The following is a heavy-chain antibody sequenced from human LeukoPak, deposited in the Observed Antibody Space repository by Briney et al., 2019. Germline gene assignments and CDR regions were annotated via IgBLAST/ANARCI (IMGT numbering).Heavy chain of an antibody. D-gene: IGHD3-10*01. V-gene: IGHV3-43*02. CDR1: GCTFDVYA. Sequence: GGSLRLSCAASGCTFDVYAMHWVRQAPGKGLEWVSLISGDGANTYYADSVKGRFTISRDNNKNSLYLQMNSLRTEDTALYYFAKWWNYYYLIDYWGQGTLVTVSS. J-gene: IGHJ4*02. CDR2: ISGDGANT. CDR3: AKWWNYYYLIDY.